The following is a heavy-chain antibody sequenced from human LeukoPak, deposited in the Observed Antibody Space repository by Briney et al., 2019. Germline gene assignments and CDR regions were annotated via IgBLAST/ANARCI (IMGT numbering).Heavy chain of an antibody. Sequence: ASVKVSCKASGYTLTSYGISWVRQAPGQGLEWMGWISAYNGNTNYAQKFQGRVTMARDTSISTAYVELSRLTSDDTAVYYCSRGIIGGHDFDYWGQGTLVTVSS. CDR3: SRGIIGGHDFDY. CDR1: GYTLTSYG. D-gene: IGHD3-10*01. J-gene: IGHJ4*02. V-gene: IGHV1-18*01. CDR2: ISAYNGNT.